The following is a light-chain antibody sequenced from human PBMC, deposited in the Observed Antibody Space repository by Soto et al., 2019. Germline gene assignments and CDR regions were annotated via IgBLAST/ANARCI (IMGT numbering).Light chain of an antibody. J-gene: IGKJ3*01. CDR3: QQRSNWPRL. CDR2: DAS. CDR1: QSVSSS. Sequence: EIVLTQSPATLSLSPGERATLSCRASQSVSSSLAWYQQKPGQPPRLLIYDASNRATGIPARFSGSGSWTDFTLTISSLEPEDFAVYYCQQRSNWPRLFGPGTKVDLK. V-gene: IGKV3-11*01.